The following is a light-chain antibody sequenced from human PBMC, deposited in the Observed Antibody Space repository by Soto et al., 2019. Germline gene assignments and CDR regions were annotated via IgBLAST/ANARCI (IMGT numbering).Light chain of an antibody. CDR3: QQYNNWPGT. Sequence: EIVRTQSPGTLSVSPGERATLSCRASQSVSSKLAWYQQKPGQAPRLLFYGASTGATGIPARFSGSGSETEFTLSISSLQSEDFAVYYCQQYNNWPGTFGQGTKV. J-gene: IGKJ1*01. CDR2: GAS. V-gene: IGKV3-15*01. CDR1: QSVSSK.